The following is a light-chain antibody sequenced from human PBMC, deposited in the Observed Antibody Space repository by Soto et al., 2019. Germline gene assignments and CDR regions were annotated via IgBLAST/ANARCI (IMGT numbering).Light chain of an antibody. V-gene: IGLV2-14*01. CDR2: EVS. CDR1: SSDVGAYNY. Sequence: LTQPASVSGSPGQSVAISCTGTSSDVGAYNYISWYQQHPGKAPKLLLSEVSNRPSGVSDRFSGSKSGNTASLTISGLQAEDEADYYCSSLTTSFTYVFGTGTKVTVL. CDR3: SSLTTSFTYV. J-gene: IGLJ1*01.